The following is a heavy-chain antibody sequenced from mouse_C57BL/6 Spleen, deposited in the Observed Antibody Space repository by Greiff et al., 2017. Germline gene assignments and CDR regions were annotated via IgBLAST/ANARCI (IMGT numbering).Heavy chain of an antibody. J-gene: IGHJ2*01. CDR3: TRSSYGYDVAGY. CDR1: GYTFTDYE. D-gene: IGHD2-2*01. V-gene: IGHV1-15*01. Sequence: LQESGAELVRPGASVTLSCKASGYTFTDYEMHWVKQTPVHGLEWIGAIDPETGGTAYNQKFKGKAILTADQSSSTAYMELRSLTSEDSAVYYCTRSSYGYDVAGYWGQGTTLTVSS. CDR2: IDPETGGT.